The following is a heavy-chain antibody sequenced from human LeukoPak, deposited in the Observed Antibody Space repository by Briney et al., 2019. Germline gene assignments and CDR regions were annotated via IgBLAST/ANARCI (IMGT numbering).Heavy chain of an antibody. J-gene: IGHJ4*02. D-gene: IGHD3-10*01. CDR3: ARDPSGSNYDVY. Sequence: PSETLSLTCTVSGVSISGYYWSWIRQPPGKGLEWIGYIYYAGTTNYNPSLKSRLTISVDTSKNQFSLKLSSVTAADTAVYYCARDPSGSNYDVYWGQGTLVTVSS. V-gene: IGHV4-59*12. CDR1: GVSISGYY. CDR2: IYYAGTT.